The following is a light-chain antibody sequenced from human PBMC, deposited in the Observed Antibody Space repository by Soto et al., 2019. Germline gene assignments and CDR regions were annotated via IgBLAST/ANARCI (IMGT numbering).Light chain of an antibody. CDR2: DAS. Sequence: AIRMTQSPSSFSASTGDRVTITCRASQGISSYLAWYQQKTGKAPKLLIYDASNLQSWVPSSFSGCGSGTDFTLTIIRLQSEDFATYLFLQYYSYPPITFGQGKRLEIK. V-gene: IGKV1-8*01. CDR3: LQYYSYPPIT. J-gene: IGKJ5*01. CDR1: QGISSY.